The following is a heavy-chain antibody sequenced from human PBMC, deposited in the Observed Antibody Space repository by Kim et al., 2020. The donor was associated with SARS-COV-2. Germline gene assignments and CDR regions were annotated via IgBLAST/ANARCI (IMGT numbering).Heavy chain of an antibody. J-gene: IGHJ4*02. CDR1: GGSFSGYY. CDR3: ARGSHGSSSGVYYFDY. Sequence: SETLSLTCAVYGGSFSGYYWSWIRQPPGKGLEWIGEINHSGSTNYNPSLKSRVTISVDTSKNQFSLKLSSVTAADTAVYYCARGSHGSSSGVYYFDYWGQGTLVTVSS. CDR2: INHSGST. V-gene: IGHV4-34*01. D-gene: IGHD6-6*01.